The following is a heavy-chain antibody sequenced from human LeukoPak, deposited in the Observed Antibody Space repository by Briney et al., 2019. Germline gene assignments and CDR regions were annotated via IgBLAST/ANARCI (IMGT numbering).Heavy chain of an antibody. D-gene: IGHD2-2*01. Sequence: SETLSLTCTVSGGSISSSSYYWGWIRQPPGKGLEWIGSIYYSGSTYYNPSLKSRVTISVDTSKNQFSLKLSSVTAADTAVYYCARGEVVVPAAIVDYWGQGTLVTVSS. V-gene: IGHV4-39*01. J-gene: IGHJ4*02. CDR2: IYYSGST. CDR3: ARGEVVVPAAIVDY. CDR1: GGSISSSSYY.